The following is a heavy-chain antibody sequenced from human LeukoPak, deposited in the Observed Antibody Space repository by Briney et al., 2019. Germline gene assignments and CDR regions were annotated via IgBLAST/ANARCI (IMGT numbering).Heavy chain of an antibody. D-gene: IGHD6-6*01. Sequence: GESRKISFKGSGYRFTSYWIGWVRPMPGKGLEWMGINYPGDSDTRYSPSFQGQVTISADKSINTAYLQWSSLKASDTAMYYCARLRSLYRSLSGHFDYWGQGTLVTVSS. CDR2: NYPGDSDT. J-gene: IGHJ4*02. CDR1: GYRFTSYW. CDR3: ARLRSLYRSLSGHFDY. V-gene: IGHV5-51*01.